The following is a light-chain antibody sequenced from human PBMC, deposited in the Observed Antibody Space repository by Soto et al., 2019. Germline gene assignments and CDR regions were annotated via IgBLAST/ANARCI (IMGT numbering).Light chain of an antibody. CDR3: AAWDDSLNGPL. J-gene: IGLJ2*01. CDR1: SSNIASNT. CDR2: NNN. V-gene: IGLV1-44*01. Sequence: QLVLTQPPSASGTPGQRVTISCSGSSSNIASNTVNWYQQLPGTAPKLLIYNNNHRPSGVLDRFSGSKSGTSAALAISGLQSEEEADYYCAAWDDSLNGPLFGGGTKLTVL.